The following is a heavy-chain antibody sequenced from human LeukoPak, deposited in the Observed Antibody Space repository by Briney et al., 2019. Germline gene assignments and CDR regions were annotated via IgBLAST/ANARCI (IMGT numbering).Heavy chain of an antibody. Sequence: GESLKISCEGSGYSFTSYWIGWVRQVPGKGLEWMGIIYPGDSDTRYSPSFQGQVTISADKSISTAYLQWSSLKASDTAMYYCARRTYYYDSSGSNFDYWGQGTLVTVSS. J-gene: IGHJ4*02. CDR3: ARRTYYYDSSGSNFDY. V-gene: IGHV5-51*01. CDR2: IYPGDSDT. D-gene: IGHD3-22*01. CDR1: GYSFTSYW.